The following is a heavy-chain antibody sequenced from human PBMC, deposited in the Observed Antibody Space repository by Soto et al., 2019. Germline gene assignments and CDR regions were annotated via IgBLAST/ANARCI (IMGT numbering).Heavy chain of an antibody. CDR2: MNPNSGNT. J-gene: IGHJ5*02. CDR3: ARGGTLRNWFDP. D-gene: IGHD1-1*01. Sequence: SVKVSCKASGYTFTSYDINWVRQATGQGLEWMGWMNPNSGNTGYAQKFQGRVTMTRNTSISTAYMELSSLRSEDTAVYYCARGGTLRNWFDPWGQGTLVTVSS. CDR1: GYTFTSYD. V-gene: IGHV1-8*01.